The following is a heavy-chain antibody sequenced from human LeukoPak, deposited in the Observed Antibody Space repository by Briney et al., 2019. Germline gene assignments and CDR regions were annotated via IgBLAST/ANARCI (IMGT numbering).Heavy chain of an antibody. CDR3: TREIDSGSYYVDY. D-gene: IGHD1-26*01. V-gene: IGHV3-49*04. Sequence: GGSLRLSCTASGFTFGDYAMSWVRQAPGKGLEWVGFIRNKAYGGTTQYAASVKGRFTTSRDESKSIAYLQMNSLKTEDSAVYYCTREIDSGSYYVDYWGQGTLVTVSS. J-gene: IGHJ4*02. CDR1: GFTFGDYA. CDR2: IRNKAYGGTT.